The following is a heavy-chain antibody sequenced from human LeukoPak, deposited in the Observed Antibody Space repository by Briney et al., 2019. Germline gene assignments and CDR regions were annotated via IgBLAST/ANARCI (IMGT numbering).Heavy chain of an antibody. Sequence: PSEALSLTCAVYVGSFSGYYWSWIRQPRWKGQEWIGEINHSGSTNYNQSLKSRVTISVDTSKNQSSLKLSSVTAADTAVYYCARLPPNCSGGSCFSQKHLYYYYYGMDVWGQGTTVTVSS. CDR2: INHSGST. V-gene: IGHV4-34*01. CDR3: ARLPPNCSGGSCFSQKHLYYYYYGMDV. CDR1: VGSFSGYY. D-gene: IGHD2-15*01. J-gene: IGHJ6*02.